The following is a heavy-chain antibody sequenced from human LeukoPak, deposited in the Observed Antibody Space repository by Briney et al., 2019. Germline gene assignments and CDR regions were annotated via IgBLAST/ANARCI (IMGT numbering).Heavy chain of an antibody. Sequence: PGGSLRLSCAVSGFTFNKYYMHRVRQAPGKGLVWVSRISSDGSNTNYADSVKGRFTISRDNAKNTLYLQMNSLRAEDTAVYYCIRVPYWGRGALVTVSS. V-gene: IGHV3-74*01. J-gene: IGHJ4*02. CDR2: ISSDGSNT. CDR3: IRVPY. CDR1: GFTFNKYY.